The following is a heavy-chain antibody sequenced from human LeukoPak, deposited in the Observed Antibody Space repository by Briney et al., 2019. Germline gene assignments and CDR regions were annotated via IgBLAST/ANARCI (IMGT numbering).Heavy chain of an antibody. CDR1: GGSISSYY. J-gene: IGHJ4*02. Sequence: SETLSLTCTVSGGSISSYYWSWIRQPPEKGLEWIGYISNSGSTNNNPSLKSRLTMSIDTSKNQFSLRLNSVTAADTAVYYCARAGSGYSFDNWGQGKLVTASS. V-gene: IGHV4-59*01. D-gene: IGHD3-22*01. CDR2: ISNSGST. CDR3: ARAGSGYSFDN.